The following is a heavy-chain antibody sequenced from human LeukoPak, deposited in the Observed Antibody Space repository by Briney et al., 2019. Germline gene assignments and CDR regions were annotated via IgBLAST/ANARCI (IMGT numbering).Heavy chain of an antibody. J-gene: IGHJ4*02. CDR3: AKGGATICDN. CDR1: GFTFSNYW. D-gene: IGHD5-12*01. V-gene: IGHV3-74*01. Sequence: GSLRLSCAASGFTFSNYWMHWVRQAPGKGLVWVSRINSNGSSTNYADSVKGRFTTSRDNAKNTLYLQMSSLRAEDTAVYYCAKGGATICDNWGQGTLVTVSS. CDR2: INSNGSST.